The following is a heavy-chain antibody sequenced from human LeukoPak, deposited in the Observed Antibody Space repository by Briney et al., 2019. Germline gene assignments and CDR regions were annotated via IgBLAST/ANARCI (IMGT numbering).Heavy chain of an antibody. V-gene: IGHV4-39*01. CDR3: ARSSAAEGPTHNWFGP. D-gene: IGHD6-13*01. CDR1: GGSISGTSIY. Sequence: SESLSLTCSVSGGSISGTSIYWGWSRQPPGKRLEWIRSIYYSGDTYYSPSLRSRVIISVDTSRNQFSLKLTSVTAADTAVYYCARSSAAEGPTHNWFGPWGQGILVTVPS. J-gene: IGHJ5*02. CDR2: IYYSGDT.